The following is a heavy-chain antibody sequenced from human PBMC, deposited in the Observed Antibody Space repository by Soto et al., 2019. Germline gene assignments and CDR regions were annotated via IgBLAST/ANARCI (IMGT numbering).Heavy chain of an antibody. CDR3: ARTSGYYDILTGHDY. CDR1: GGTFSSYA. D-gene: IGHD3-9*01. CDR2: IIPIFGTA. V-gene: IGHV1-69*13. J-gene: IGHJ4*02. Sequence: ASVKVSCKASGGTFSSYAISWVRQAPGQGLEWMGGIIPIFGTANYAQKFQGRVTITADESTSTAYMELSSLRSEDTAVYYCARTSGYYDILTGHDYWGQRTLVTVSS.